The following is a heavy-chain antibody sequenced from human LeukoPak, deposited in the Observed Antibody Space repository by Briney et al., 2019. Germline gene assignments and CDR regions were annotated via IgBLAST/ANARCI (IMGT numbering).Heavy chain of an antibody. CDR1: GFTFSSYW. CDR3: ARDFGTPAADAFDI. J-gene: IGHJ3*02. V-gene: IGHV3-7*01. Sequence: GGSPRLSCAASGFTFSSYWMSWVRQAPGKGLEWVANIKQDGSEKYYVDSVKGRFTISRDNAKNSLYLQMNSLRAEDTAVYYCARDFGTPAADAFDIWGQGTMVTVSS. D-gene: IGHD3-3*01. CDR2: IKQDGSEK.